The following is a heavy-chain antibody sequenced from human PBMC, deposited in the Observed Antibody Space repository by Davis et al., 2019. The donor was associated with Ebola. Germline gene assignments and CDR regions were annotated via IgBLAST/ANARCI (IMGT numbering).Heavy chain of an antibody. J-gene: IGHJ4*02. Sequence: PGESLTLSCTVSGGSVSSDIYLWSWIRQPPGTGLEWIAYFKHSGNIAYNPSLKSRVTLSKDASKNLFSLRLDSVTAADTAVYYCARGRLGGGGYGLYFVSWGQGTLVTVSS. CDR3: ARGRLGGGGYGLYFVS. CDR2: FKHSGNI. V-gene: IGHV4-61*01. D-gene: IGHD5-12*01. CDR1: GGSVSSDIYL.